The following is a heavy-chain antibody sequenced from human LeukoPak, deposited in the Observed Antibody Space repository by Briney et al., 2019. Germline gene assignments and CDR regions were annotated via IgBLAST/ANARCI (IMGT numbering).Heavy chain of an antibody. J-gene: IGHJ4*02. CDR3: VKVSGSHDFDY. Sequence: GGSLRLSCSASGFTFSSYAMHWVRQAPGKGLEYVSAISSNGGSTYYADSVKGRFTISRDNSKNTLYLQMSSLRAEDTAVYYCVKVSGSHDFDYWGQGTLVIVSS. CDR2: ISSNGGST. CDR1: GFTFSSYA. V-gene: IGHV3-64D*06. D-gene: IGHD1-26*01.